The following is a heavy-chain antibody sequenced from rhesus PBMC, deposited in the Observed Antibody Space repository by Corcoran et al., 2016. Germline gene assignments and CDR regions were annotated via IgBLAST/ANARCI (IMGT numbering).Heavy chain of an antibody. Sequence: EVQLVESGGGLVQPGGSLRLSCTGSGFTFGSYYMYWVRQAPGKGLEWVSAIKPGGGSTGYTDSVKGRFTISKENAKNTLYLQMDSLRAEDTAVYYFARYLRRITGTTDFDYWGQGVLVTVSS. D-gene: IGHD1-26*01. V-gene: IGHV3-8*01. CDR2: IKPGGGST. CDR3: ARYLRRITGTTDFDY. CDR1: GFTFGSYY. J-gene: IGHJ4*01.